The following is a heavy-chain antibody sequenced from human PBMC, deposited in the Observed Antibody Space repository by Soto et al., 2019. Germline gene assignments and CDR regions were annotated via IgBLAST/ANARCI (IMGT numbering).Heavy chain of an antibody. D-gene: IGHD6-13*01. J-gene: IGHJ4*02. CDR3: ARVIRSIAAAEFDY. CDR1: GGSISSGDYY. V-gene: IGHV4-30-4*01. Sequence: SETLSLTCTVSGGSISSGDYYWSWIRQPPGKGLEWIGYIYYSGSTYYNPSLKSRVTISVDTSKNQFSLKLSSVTAADTAVYYCARVIRSIAAAEFDYWGQGTLVTLSS. CDR2: IYYSGST.